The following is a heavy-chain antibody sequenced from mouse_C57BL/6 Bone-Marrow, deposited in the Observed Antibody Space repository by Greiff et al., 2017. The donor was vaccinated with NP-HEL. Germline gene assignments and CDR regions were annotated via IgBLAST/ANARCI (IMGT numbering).Heavy chain of an antibody. Sequence: EVKLMESGGGLVKPGGSLKLSCAASGFTFTDYGMHWVRQAPEKGLEWVAYISSGSSTNYYADTVKGRFTISRDNAKNTLFLQMTSLRSEDTAMYYCARDWGWFAYWGQGTLVTVSA. J-gene: IGHJ3*01. CDR3: ARDWGWFAY. CDR1: GFTFTDYG. V-gene: IGHV5-17*01. D-gene: IGHD4-1*01. CDR2: ISSGSSTN.